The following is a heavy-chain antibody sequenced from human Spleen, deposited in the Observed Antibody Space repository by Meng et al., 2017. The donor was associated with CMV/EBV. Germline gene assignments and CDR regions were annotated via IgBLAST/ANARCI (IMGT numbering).Heavy chain of an antibody. CDR1: GFTFSSYG. D-gene: IGHD3-22*01. CDR2: IWYDGSNK. V-gene: IGHV3-33*06. J-gene: IGHJ4*02. CDR3: AKDRAYYYDSSGYYRPYYFDY. Sequence: GESLKISCAASGFTFSSYGMHWVRQAPGKGLEWVAVIWYDGSNKYYADSVKGRFTISRDNSKNTLYLQMNSLRAEDTAVYYCAKDRAYYYDSSGYYRPYYFDYWGQGTRVNVSS.